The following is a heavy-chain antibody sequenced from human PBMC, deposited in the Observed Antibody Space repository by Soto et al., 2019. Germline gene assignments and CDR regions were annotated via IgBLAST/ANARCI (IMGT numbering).Heavy chain of an antibody. J-gene: IGHJ3*02. CDR3: ARERVAAGGKHDAIDI. V-gene: IGHV3-53*01. D-gene: IGHD6-13*01. Sequence: EVQLVESGGDLIQPGGSLRLSCAASGLSVSTNYITWVRQSPGKGLEWVSLIFADGRTYYADSVKGRFTISRDNSKNTLYLQMNSLSAEDTGVYYCARERVAAGGKHDAIDIGGQGTVVTVSS. CDR2: IFADGRT. CDR1: GLSVSTNY.